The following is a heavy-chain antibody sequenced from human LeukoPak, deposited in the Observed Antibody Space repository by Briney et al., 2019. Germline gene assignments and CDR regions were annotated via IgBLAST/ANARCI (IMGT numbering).Heavy chain of an antibody. Sequence: KPGESLKISCKGSGYSFTSYWIAWVRQMPGKGLEWMGIIYPGDSDTRYSPSFQGQVTISADKSISTAYLQWSSLKASDTAMYYCARHHYYGSGAHPYYGMDVWGQGTTVTVSS. J-gene: IGHJ6*02. D-gene: IGHD3-10*01. V-gene: IGHV5-51*01. CDR1: GYSFTSYW. CDR2: IYPGDSDT. CDR3: ARHHYYGSGAHPYYGMDV.